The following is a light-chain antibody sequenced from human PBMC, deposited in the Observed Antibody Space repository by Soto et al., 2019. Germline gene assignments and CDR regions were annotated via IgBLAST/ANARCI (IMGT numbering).Light chain of an antibody. J-gene: IGKJ1*01. V-gene: IGKV3-15*01. CDR2: AAS. CDR3: QQYNNWPRT. CDR1: QSVSGD. Sequence: ETVMTQSPAPLSVSPGERATLSCRASQSVSGDLAWYQQKPGQAPRLLIFAASTRATSVPARFTGSRSGTEFTLTISSLQSEDFAIYYGQQYNNWPRTFGQGTKVEIK.